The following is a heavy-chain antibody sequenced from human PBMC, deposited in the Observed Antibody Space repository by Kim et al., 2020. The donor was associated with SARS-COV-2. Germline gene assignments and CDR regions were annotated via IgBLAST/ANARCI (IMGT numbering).Heavy chain of an antibody. V-gene: IGHV3-30*04. Sequence: GGSLRLSCVASGFIFSSYAMHWVRQAPGKGLEWVAVISYDGSNKYYADSVKGRFTISRDNSKNTLYLQMNSLRAEDTAVYYCARECGGKYYYYGMDVWGQGTTVIVSS. J-gene: IGHJ6*02. CDR3: ARECGGKYYYYGMDV. CDR1: GFIFSSYA. CDR2: ISYDGSNK. D-gene: IGHD2-21*01.